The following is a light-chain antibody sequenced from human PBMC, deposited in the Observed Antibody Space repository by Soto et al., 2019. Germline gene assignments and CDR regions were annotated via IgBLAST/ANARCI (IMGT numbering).Light chain of an antibody. CDR2: KAS. CDR3: QQYNSYRT. CDR1: QSISVY. J-gene: IGKJ1*01. V-gene: IGKV1-5*03. Sequence: DIRMTQSPSTLSASVGDRVTITCRASQSISVYLAWYQQKPGKAPKLLIYKASNLESGVPSRFSRSGSGTEFTLTISSLQPDDFATYYCQQYNSYRTFGQGTKVEIK.